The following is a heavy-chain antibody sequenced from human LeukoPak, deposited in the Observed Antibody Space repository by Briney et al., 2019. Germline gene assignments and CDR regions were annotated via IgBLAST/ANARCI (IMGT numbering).Heavy chain of an antibody. CDR3: AKSGSGYYYDSSGLDH. CDR2: ISGSGGST. V-gene: IGHV3-23*01. CDR1: GFTFSSYA. J-gene: IGHJ4*02. Sequence: GGSLRLSCAASGFTFSSYAMSWVRQAPGKGLEWVSAISGSGGSTYYADSVKGRFTISRDNSKNTLYLQMNSLRAEDTAVYYCAKSGSGYYYDSSGLDHWGQGILVTVPS. D-gene: IGHD3-22*01.